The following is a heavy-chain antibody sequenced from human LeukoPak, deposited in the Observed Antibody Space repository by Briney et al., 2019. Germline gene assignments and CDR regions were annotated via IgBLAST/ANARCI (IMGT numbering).Heavy chain of an antibody. CDR1: EFTFSIYA. Sequence: PGGSLRLSCAASEFTFSIYAIHWVRQAPGKGLEWVAVISYDGSKKYYADSMKGRFTVSRDNSKNTLYLQINSLRAEDTAVYYCARDPILYDRIGVVPTAQPLGYLDLWGRGILVTVSS. CDR2: ISYDGSKK. D-gene: IGHD2-2*01. CDR3: ARDPILYDRIGVVPTAQPLGYLDL. J-gene: IGHJ2*01. V-gene: IGHV3-30*04.